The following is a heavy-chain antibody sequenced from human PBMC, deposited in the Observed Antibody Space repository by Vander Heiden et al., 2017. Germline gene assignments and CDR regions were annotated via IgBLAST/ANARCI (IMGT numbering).Heavy chain of an antibody. CDR1: GFTFSSYG. D-gene: IGHD6-13*01. J-gene: IGHJ6*02. Sequence: QVQPAASGGGVVPPGRSLSLSCSASGFTFSSYGMPWVRQAPGKGVEWVEVIRYDGGKKYYADSVKGRFTISRDNSKNTLYLQMNSLRAEYTAVYYCARDAGKYYYSYYGMDVWGQGTMVTVSS. CDR2: IRYDGGKK. CDR3: ARDAGKYYYSYYGMDV. V-gene: IGHV3-33*08.